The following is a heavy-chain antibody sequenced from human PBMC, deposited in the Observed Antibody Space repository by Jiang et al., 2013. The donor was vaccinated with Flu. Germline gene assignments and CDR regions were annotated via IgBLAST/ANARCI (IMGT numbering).Heavy chain of an antibody. D-gene: IGHD1-26*01. CDR2: ISSSGSTI. V-gene: IGHV3-48*03. Sequence: VEVWGRLGQAWRVPETLLCSSGFTFSSYEMNWVRQAPGKGLEWVSYISSSGSTIYYADSVKGRFTISRDNAKNSLYLQMNSLRAEDTAVYYCARGDGSYYDYWGQGTLVTVSS. CDR3: ARGDGSYYDY. CDR1: GFTFSSYE. J-gene: IGHJ4*02.